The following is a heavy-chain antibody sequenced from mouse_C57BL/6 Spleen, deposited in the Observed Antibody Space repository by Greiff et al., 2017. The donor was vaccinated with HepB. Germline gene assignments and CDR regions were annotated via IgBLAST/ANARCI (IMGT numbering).Heavy chain of an antibody. Sequence: SGAELVRPGASVKLSCTASGFNIKDDYMHWVKQRPEQGLEWIGWIDPENGDTEYASKFQGKATITADTSSNTAYLQLSSLTSEDTAVYYCTTDYDYDDGYAMDYWGQGTSVTVSS. D-gene: IGHD2-4*01. V-gene: IGHV14-4*01. CDR3: TTDYDYDDGYAMDY. J-gene: IGHJ4*01. CDR2: IDPENGDT. CDR1: GFNIKDDY.